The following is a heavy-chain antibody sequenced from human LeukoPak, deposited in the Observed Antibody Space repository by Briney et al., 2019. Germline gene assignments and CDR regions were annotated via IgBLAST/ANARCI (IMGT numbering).Heavy chain of an antibody. D-gene: IGHD3-10*01. J-gene: IGHJ4*02. CDR1: GLTLNKAW. CDR2: IKRKSDGGTT. V-gene: IGHV3-15*01. CDR3: SKIGTGFDN. Sequence: GGSLRLSCEVSGLTLNKAWMTWVRQAPGKGLEWVGRIKRKSDGGTTDYAVPVKGRFTISRDDSKNTLYLQMNSLKNEDTAVYFCSKIGTGFDNWGQGPLVTVSS.